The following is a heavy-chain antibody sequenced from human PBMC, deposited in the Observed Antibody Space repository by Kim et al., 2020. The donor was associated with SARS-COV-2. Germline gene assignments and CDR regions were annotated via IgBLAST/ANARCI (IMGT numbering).Heavy chain of an antibody. J-gene: IGHJ4*02. CDR1: GFTFSSYA. D-gene: IGHD3-22*01. Sequence: GGSLRLSCAASGFTFSSYAMHWVRQAPGKGLEYVSAISSNGGSTYYANSVKGRFTISRDNSKNTLYLQMGSLRAEDMAVYYCARVNRDSIRGGVYYFDYWGQGTLVTVSS. CDR2: ISSNGGST. CDR3: ARVNRDSIRGGVYYFDY. V-gene: IGHV3-64*01.